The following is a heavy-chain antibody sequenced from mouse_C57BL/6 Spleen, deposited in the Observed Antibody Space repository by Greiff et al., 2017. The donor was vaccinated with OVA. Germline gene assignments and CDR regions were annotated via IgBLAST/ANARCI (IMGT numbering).Heavy chain of an antibody. CDR2: INPGSGGT. D-gene: IGHD1-1*01. J-gene: IGHJ2*01. CDR3: ARSRAGSSLFDY. CDR1: GYAFTNYL. Sequence: QVQLQQSGAELVRPGTSVKVSCKASGYAFTNYLIEWVKQRPGQGLEWIGVINPGSGGTNYNEKFKGKATLTADKSSSTAYMQLSSLTSEDSAVYFCARSRAGSSLFDYWGQGTTLTVSS. V-gene: IGHV1-54*01.